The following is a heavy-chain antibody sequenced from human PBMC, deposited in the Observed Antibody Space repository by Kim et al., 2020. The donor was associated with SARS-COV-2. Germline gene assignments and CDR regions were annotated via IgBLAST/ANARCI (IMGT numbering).Heavy chain of an antibody. CDR1: GFTFSSYG. CDR3: ARETYSPSAFDI. D-gene: IGHD2-21*01. V-gene: IGHV3-33*05. Sequence: GGSLRLSCAASGFTFSSYGMHWVRQAPGKGLEWVAVISYDGSNKYYADSVKGRFTISRDNSKNTLYLQMNSLRAEDTAVYYCARETYSPSAFDIWGQGTMVTVSS. J-gene: IGHJ3*02. CDR2: ISYDGSNK.